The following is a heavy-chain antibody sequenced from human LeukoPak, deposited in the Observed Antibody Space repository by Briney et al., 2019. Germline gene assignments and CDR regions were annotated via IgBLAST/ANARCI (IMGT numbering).Heavy chain of an antibody. CDR3: ARGQEKDDYGSDY. CDR1: GFTLSSHA. CDR2: ISYDGSHK. Sequence: PGRPLRLSCTASGFTLSSHAMHWVRQAPGKGLEWVAVISYDGSHKYYADSVKGRFTISRDNSKNTLYLQMNSLTAEDTAVYYCARGQEKDDYGSDYWGQGTLVTVSS. J-gene: IGHJ4*02. V-gene: IGHV3-30-3*01. D-gene: IGHD3-10*01.